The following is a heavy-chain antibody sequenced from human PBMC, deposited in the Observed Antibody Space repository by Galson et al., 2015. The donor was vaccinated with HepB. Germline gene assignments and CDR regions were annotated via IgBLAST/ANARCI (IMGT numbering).Heavy chain of an antibody. CDR3: ARDSWLGQQPAFDL. D-gene: IGHD6-13*01. CDR2: ISYNTGNP. V-gene: IGHV7-4-1*02. J-gene: IGHJ4*02. Sequence: SVKVSCKASGYSFTCCSMNWFRQAPGQGLEWMGYISYNTGNPTYAQGFTGQFVFSRDTSVSTAYLQISSLEAEDTAVYYCARDSWLGQQPAFDLWGQGTLVTVSS. CDR1: GYSFTCCS.